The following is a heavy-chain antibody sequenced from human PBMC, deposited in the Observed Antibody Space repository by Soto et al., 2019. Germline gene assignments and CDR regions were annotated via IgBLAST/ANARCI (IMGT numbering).Heavy chain of an antibody. V-gene: IGHV4-34*01. J-gene: IGHJ5*02. CDR2: INHSGST. CDR1: GGSFSGYY. CDR3: ARGRIAVTPMGRNWFDP. D-gene: IGHD6-19*01. Sequence: QVQLQQWGAGLLKPSETLSLTCAVYGGSFSGYYWSWIRQPPGKGLEWIGEINHSGSTNYNPSLKSRVTISVXXSXNXCSLKLSSVTAADTAVYYCARGRIAVTPMGRNWFDPWGQGTLVTVSS.